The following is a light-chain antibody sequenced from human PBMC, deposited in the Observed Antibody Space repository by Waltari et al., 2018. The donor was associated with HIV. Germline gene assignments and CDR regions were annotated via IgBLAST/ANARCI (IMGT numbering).Light chain of an antibody. Sequence: DIVMTQSPDSLAVSLGERATINCKSSQSVLYRSNNKNYLAWYQQKPGRPPKLLIYWASTRESGVPERFSGSGSGTDVTLTISSLQAEDVAVYYCQQYYTTPQTFGQGTKVEIK. V-gene: IGKV4-1*01. J-gene: IGKJ1*01. CDR1: QSVLYRSNNKNY. CDR2: WAS. CDR3: QQYYTTPQT.